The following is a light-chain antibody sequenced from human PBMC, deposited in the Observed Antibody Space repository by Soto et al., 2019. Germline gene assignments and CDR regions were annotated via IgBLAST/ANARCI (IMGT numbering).Light chain of an antibody. J-gene: IGKJ1*01. Sequence: DIQMTQSPSSLSASVGDRVTITCRASQSISSYLNWYQQKPGKAPKLLIYAASSLQTRVPSRFSGSGSGTDFTLSISSLQPEDFATYYCQQSYSTPPWTFGQGTKLDIK. CDR3: QQSYSTPPWT. V-gene: IGKV1-39*01. CDR2: AAS. CDR1: QSISSY.